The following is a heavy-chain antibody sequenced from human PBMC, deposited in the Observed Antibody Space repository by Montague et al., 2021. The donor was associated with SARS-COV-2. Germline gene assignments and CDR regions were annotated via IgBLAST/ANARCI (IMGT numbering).Heavy chain of an antibody. D-gene: IGHD3-22*01. Sequence: TLSLTCTVSGGSISSGSYYWSWIRQPAGKGLEWIGRIYTSGSTNYNPSLKSRVAISVDTSKNQFSLKLSSVTAADTAVYYCARVPPYYYDSSGYYSGAFDIGGQGTRVTFSS. CDR3: ARVPPYYYDSSGYYSGAFDI. CDR2: IYTSGST. J-gene: IGHJ3*02. CDR1: GGSISSGSYY. V-gene: IGHV4-61*02.